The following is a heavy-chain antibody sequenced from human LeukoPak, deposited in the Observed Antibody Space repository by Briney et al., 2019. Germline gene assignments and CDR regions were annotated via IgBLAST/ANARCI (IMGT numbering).Heavy chain of an antibody. Sequence: PGGSLRLSCAASGFTFSSYAMSWVRQAPGKGLECIASIHYTGRAYYNPSLKSRVTISADTSKNHFSLKLSSVTAADTAVYYCARHFDNGDYKKTFDIWGQGTMVTVSS. CDR2: IHYTGRA. CDR3: ARHFDNGDYKKTFDI. D-gene: IGHD4-17*01. J-gene: IGHJ3*02. V-gene: IGHV4-39*01. CDR1: GFTFSSYA.